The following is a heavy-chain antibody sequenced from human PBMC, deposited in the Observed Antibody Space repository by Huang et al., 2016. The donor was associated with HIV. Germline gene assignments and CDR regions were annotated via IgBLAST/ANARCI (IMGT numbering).Heavy chain of an antibody. CDR3: ARRGFNTGSSPDS. D-gene: IGHD1-26*01. CDR1: GYSFTNYW. J-gene: IGHJ4*02. Sequence: EVQLVQSGPEVKKPGESLKISCRVSGYSFTNYWIGWVRQRPGKGLAWRASIYPVDSAAAYSPAFRGQVTISADKSINTAHLQWDSLKTSDSAIYYCARRGFNTGSSPDSWGQGTLVTVSS. CDR2: IYPVDSAA. V-gene: IGHV5-51*01.